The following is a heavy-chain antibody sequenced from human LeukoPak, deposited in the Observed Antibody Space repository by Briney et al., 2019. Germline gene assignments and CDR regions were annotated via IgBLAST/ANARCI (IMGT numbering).Heavy chain of an antibody. CDR2: ISSSGSTI. Sequence: GGXLRLSCAASGFTFSDYYMSWIRQAPGKGLEWVSYISSSGSTIYYADSVKGRFTISRDNAKTSLYLQMNILRAEDTAVYYCAREYSSSSDYWGQGTLVTVSS. D-gene: IGHD6-6*01. CDR1: GFTFSDYY. J-gene: IGHJ4*02. CDR3: AREYSSSSDY. V-gene: IGHV3-11*04.